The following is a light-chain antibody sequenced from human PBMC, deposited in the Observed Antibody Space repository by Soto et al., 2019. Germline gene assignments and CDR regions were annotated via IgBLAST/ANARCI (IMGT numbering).Light chain of an antibody. CDR1: SGDVGGYNY. Sequence: QSALTQPPSASGSPGQSVTISCTGTSGDVGGYNYVSWYQQHPGEAPRLMIYEVTKRPSGVPDRFSGSKSGNTASLTVSGLQADDEADYYCSSYAGSASLVFGGGTQLTVL. CDR2: EVT. J-gene: IGLJ2*01. CDR3: SSYAGSASLV. V-gene: IGLV2-8*01.